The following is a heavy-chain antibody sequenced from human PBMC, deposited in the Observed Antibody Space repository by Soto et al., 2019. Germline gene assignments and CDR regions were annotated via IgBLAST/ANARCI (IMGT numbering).Heavy chain of an antibody. CDR1: GFTFSDDY. Sequence: QVQLVESGGGLVKPGGSLRLSCATSGFTFSDDYMSWIRQAPGKGLEWVSYISSDSSTRYYADSVKGRFTMSRDNARKSVYLQMNSLRGEDTAVYYCVRDPMTTRGYYYGLDVWGQGATVIVSS. D-gene: IGHD4-4*01. J-gene: IGHJ6*02. CDR2: ISSDSSTR. CDR3: VRDPMTTRGYYYGLDV. V-gene: IGHV3-11*01.